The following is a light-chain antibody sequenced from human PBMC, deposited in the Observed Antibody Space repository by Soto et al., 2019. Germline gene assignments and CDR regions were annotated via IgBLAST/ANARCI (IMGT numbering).Light chain of an antibody. J-gene: IGLJ1*01. CDR2: EVT. Sequence: QSVLTQPASVSGSRGQSITISRFGRNTDVGQGKSVSWYQQGPGKAPKLLIFEVTNRPSGISSRFSGSRSGNTASLTISGLQPDDEGDYYCVSYTDTDTLVFGTGTKVTVL. CDR3: VSYTDTDTLV. CDR1: NTDVGQGKS. V-gene: IGLV2-14*01.